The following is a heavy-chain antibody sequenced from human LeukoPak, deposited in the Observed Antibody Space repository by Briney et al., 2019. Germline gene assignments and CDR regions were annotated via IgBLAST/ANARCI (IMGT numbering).Heavy chain of an antibody. CDR2: IYYSGST. Sequence: SETLSLTCTVSGYSISSGYYWGWIRQPPGKGLEWIGSIYYSGSTYYNPSLKSRVTISVDTSKNQFSLKLSSVTAADTAVYYCARSRGGGSGSYYFPQYYYYYMDVWGKGTTVTVSS. V-gene: IGHV4-38-2*02. D-gene: IGHD3-10*01. CDR1: GYSISSGYY. J-gene: IGHJ6*03. CDR3: ARSRGGGSGSYYFPQYYYYYMDV.